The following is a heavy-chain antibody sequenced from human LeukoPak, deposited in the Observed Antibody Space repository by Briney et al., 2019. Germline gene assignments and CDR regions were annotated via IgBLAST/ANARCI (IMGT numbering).Heavy chain of an antibody. Sequence: GGSLRLSCTTSGFTFSNAWMSWVRQPPGKGLEWVGRIKSKSDGGTTDYAAPVKGRFTISRDDSKNTLYLQLNSLQTEDTAVYYCTTAPYIWGTYGLNFRGQGTLVTVSS. CDR3: TTAPYIWGTYGLNF. CDR2: IKSKSDGGTT. V-gene: IGHV3-15*01. CDR1: GFTFSNAW. D-gene: IGHD3-16*02. J-gene: IGHJ4*02.